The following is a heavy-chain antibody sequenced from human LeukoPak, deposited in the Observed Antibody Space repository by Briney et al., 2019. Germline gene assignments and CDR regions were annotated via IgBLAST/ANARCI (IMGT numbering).Heavy chain of an antibody. CDR3: ARESQTGYCSSTSCYPHGYFGY. CDR1: GGSISSYY. V-gene: IGHV4-4*07. D-gene: IGHD2-2*03. Sequence: PSETLSLTCTVSGGSISSYYWSWIRQPAGKGLAWSGGIYTSGSTNYNPSLKSRVTMSVDTSKNQFSLKLSSVTAADTAVYYCARESQTGYCSSTSCYPHGYFGYWGQGTLVTVSS. CDR2: IYTSGST. J-gene: IGHJ4*02.